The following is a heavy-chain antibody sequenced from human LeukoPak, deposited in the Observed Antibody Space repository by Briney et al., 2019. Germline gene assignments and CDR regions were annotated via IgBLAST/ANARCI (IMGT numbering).Heavy chain of an antibody. CDR3: VLAPNSNWFDF. V-gene: IGHV4-59*02. CDR1: GDSASNFY. D-gene: IGHD2-8*01. Sequence: SETLSLTCTVSGDSASNFYWNWIRQSPGKGLEWIGNIHYGGSSVYNPSLKSRGTISIDTSRRQFFLKLNSVTAADTAVYFCVLAPNSNWFDFWGPGTLVTVSS. J-gene: IGHJ5*01. CDR2: IHYGGSS.